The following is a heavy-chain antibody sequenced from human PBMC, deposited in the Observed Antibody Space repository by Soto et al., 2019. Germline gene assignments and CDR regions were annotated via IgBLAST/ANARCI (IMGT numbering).Heavy chain of an antibody. V-gene: IGHV3-23*01. Sequence: VGSLRLSCTSSVFTFSTSAMNCVRHSPGKWLEWVSGISGSGGTTYYADSVKGRFTISRDNSKNTVFLQMNSLRAEDTAVYYCARDLGYCSSTGCPDFYAMDVWGQGTTVKVSS. D-gene: IGHD2-2*01. CDR3: ARDLGYCSSTGCPDFYAMDV. CDR2: ISGSGGTT. J-gene: IGHJ6*01. CDR1: VFTFSTSA.